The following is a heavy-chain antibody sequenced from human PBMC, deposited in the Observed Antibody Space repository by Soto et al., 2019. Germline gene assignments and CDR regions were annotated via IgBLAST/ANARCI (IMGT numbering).Heavy chain of an antibody. CDR3: ARGPRYYDFWSGYYPPVFDY. V-gene: IGHV1-8*01. Sequence: ASVKVSCKASGYTFTSFDINWVRQATGQGLEWMGWMNPNSGNTGYAQKFQGRVTMTRNTSISTAYMELSSLRSEDTAVYYCARGPRYYDFWSGYYPPVFDYWGQGTLVTVSS. CDR2: MNPNSGNT. D-gene: IGHD3-3*01. J-gene: IGHJ4*02. CDR1: GYTFTSFD.